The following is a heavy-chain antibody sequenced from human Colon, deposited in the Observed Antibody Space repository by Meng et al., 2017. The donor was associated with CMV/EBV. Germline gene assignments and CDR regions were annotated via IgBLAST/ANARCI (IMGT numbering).Heavy chain of an antibody. Sequence: CKASGYTFNRCSINWVRQAPGKWLEWMGCISRENGKPAYVRRFKGRFVFSLDTSVGTAYLQISSLKSEDTAVYYYATGSLVADGKGNWGQGTLVTVSS. D-gene: IGHD6-13*01. V-gene: IGHV7-4-1*02. CDR2: ISRENGKP. CDR3: ATGSLVADGKGN. J-gene: IGHJ4*02. CDR1: GYTFNRCS.